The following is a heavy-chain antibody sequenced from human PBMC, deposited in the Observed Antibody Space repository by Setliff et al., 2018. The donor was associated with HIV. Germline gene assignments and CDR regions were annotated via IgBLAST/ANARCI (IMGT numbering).Heavy chain of an antibody. D-gene: IGHD3-22*01. CDR3: ARETYYYDNPQYYYYYMDV. J-gene: IGHJ6*03. CDR2: IYTSGST. Sequence: SETLSLTCTVSGGSISSGSYYWSWIRQPAGKGLEWIGRIYTSGSTNYNPSLKSRVTISVDTSKNQFSLKLRSVPAADTAVYYCARETYYYDNPQYYYYYMDVWGKGTTVTVS. V-gene: IGHV4-61*02. CDR1: GGSISSGSYY.